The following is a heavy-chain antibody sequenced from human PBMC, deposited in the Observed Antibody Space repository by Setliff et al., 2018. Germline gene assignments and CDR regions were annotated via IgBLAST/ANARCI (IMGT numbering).Heavy chain of an antibody. V-gene: IGHV4-39*07. D-gene: IGHD3-22*01. CDR2: VYYSGNT. J-gene: IGHJ4*02. CDR3: ARYDSSGYYENYYFDY. Sequence: SETLSLTCTVSGGSISTTDYYWGWIRQPPGKGLEWIGCVYYSGNTYYSPSLKSRVTMFVDTSKNQFSLMPYSVTAADTAIYYCARYDSSGYYENYYFDYWGQGTLVTVSA. CDR1: GGSISTTDYY.